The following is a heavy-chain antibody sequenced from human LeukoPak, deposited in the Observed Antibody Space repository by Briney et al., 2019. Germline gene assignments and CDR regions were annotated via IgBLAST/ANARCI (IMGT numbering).Heavy chain of an antibody. CDR3: ARQYISGQWYFDY. CDR2: ISSDGSYK. CDR1: GFTFSSHA. J-gene: IGHJ4*02. Sequence: GGSPRLSCAASGFTFSSHALHWVRQAPGKGLEWVAVISSDGSYKYYADSVKGRFTISRDNSKNTLYLQMNSLIPEDTAVYYCARQYISGQWYFDYWGQGTLVTVSS. V-gene: IGHV3-30*04. D-gene: IGHD5-18*01.